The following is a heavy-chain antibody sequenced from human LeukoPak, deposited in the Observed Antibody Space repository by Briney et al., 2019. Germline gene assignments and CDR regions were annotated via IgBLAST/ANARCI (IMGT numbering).Heavy chain of an antibody. Sequence: PSETLSLTCTVSNGSISSYYWSWIRQPPGKGLEWIGFIYYSGSTNYNPSLKSRVTVSVDTSKNQYSLKLTSVTAADTAMYYCARSCGGGSCNHFYYGMDVWGQGTTVTVS. CDR3: ARSCGGGSCNHFYYGMDV. CDR1: NGSISSYY. V-gene: IGHV4-59*08. CDR2: IYYSGST. J-gene: IGHJ6*02. D-gene: IGHD2-15*01.